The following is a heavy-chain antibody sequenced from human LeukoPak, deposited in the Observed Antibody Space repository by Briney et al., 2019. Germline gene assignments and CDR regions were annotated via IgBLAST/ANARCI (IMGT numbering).Heavy chain of an antibody. CDR2: ISANNGNT. CDR3: ARDQSVRLLQTSSTYFKHVFAI. V-gene: IGHV1-18*01. Sequence: GASVKVSCKSSGYTCTVYGISWVRQAPGLGLEWMGWISANNGNTNYAQKVQGRVTMTTDTSTSTAYMELRSLRFDDTAVYYCARDQSVRLLQTSSTYFKHVFAIWGQGSMVTVSS. D-gene: IGHD6-13*01. J-gene: IGHJ3*02. CDR1: GYTCTVYG.